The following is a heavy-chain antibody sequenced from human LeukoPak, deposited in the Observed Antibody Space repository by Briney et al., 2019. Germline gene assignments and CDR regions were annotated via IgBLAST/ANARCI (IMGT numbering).Heavy chain of an antibody. V-gene: IGHV5-51*01. J-gene: IGHJ5*02. CDR2: IYPGDSDT. CDR3: ARRFYDFWSGEGWFDP. Sequence: GESLKISCKGSGYSFTSYWIGWVRQMPGKGLEWMGIIYPGDSDTRYSPSFQGQVTISADKSISTAYLQWSSLKASDTAMYYCARRFYDFWSGEGWFDPCGQGTLVTVSS. D-gene: IGHD3-3*01. CDR1: GYSFTSYW.